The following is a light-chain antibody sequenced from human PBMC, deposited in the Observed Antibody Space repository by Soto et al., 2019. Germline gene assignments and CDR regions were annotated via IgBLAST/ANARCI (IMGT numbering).Light chain of an antibody. CDR2: EVT. V-gene: IGLV2-14*01. Sequence: QSFLREPASVSASPGHSITISCTVTSGDIGSYNRVSWYQQHPGKAPKLIIYEVTDRPSGVSNRFSGSKSGNTDSLTISGLQAEDEAEYYCSSYTNINTRACVFGTGTKVTVL. CDR1: SGDIGSYNR. J-gene: IGLJ1*01. CDR3: SSYTNINTRACV.